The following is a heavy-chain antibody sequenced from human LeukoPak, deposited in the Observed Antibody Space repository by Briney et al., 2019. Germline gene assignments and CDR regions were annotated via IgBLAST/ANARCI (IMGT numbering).Heavy chain of an antibody. V-gene: IGHV3-48*01. J-gene: IGHJ6*02. Sequence: PGGSLRLSCAASGFTFSSYSMNWVRQAPGKGLEWVSYISSSSSTIYYAGSVKGRFTISRDNAKNSLYLQMNSLRAEDTAVYYCARGGIQLWENYYYGMDVWGQGTTVTVSS. CDR3: ARGGIQLWENYYYGMDV. CDR1: GFTFSSYS. CDR2: ISSSSSTI. D-gene: IGHD5-18*01.